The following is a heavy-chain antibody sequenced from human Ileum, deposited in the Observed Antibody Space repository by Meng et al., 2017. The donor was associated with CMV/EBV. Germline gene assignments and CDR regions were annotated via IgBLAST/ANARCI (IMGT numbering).Heavy chain of an antibody. CDR2: INSNSGGT. CDR3: ARVASCLSSSCSFDY. J-gene: IGHJ4*02. D-gene: IGHD6-13*01. V-gene: IGHV1-2*02. CDR1: VYTFIGEY. Sequence: LVTSVAEVKAPRASVKVYCKTSVYTFIGEYRHGVRQAPGQGLEWMGRINSNSGGTDYAQKFQGRVTMTRDTSISTAYMELSRLTSDDTAVYYCARVASCLSSSCSFDYWGQGTLVTVSS.